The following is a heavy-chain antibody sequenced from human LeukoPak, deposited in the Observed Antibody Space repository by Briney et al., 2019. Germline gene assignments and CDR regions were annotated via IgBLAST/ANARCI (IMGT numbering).Heavy chain of an antibody. CDR1: GGSFSGYY. D-gene: IGHD2-2*01. Sequence: SETLSLTCAVYGGSFSGYYWSWIRQPPGKGLEWIGEINHSGSTNYNPSLKSRVTISVDTSKNQFSLKLCSVTAADTAVYYCASKDGYCSSTSCLTYYYGMDVWGQGTTVTVSS. J-gene: IGHJ6*02. V-gene: IGHV4-34*01. CDR3: ASKDGYCSSTSCLTYYYGMDV. CDR2: INHSGST.